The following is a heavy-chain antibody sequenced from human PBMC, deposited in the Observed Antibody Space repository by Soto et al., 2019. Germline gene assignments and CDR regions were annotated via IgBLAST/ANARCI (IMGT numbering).Heavy chain of an antibody. Sequence: PGESLKISGKGCGYSFDSHRISWVRQVPGKGLEGMGRIDPDDSYTFYSPSFEGHVTISVDKSISTTYLQWRSLKASDTAMYFCERRGYSDYDWHNFDVWGQGTMVTVSS. V-gene: IGHV5-10-1*01. CDR3: ERRGYSDYDWHNFDV. CDR2: IDPDDSYT. J-gene: IGHJ3*01. D-gene: IGHD5-12*01. CDR1: GYSFDSHR.